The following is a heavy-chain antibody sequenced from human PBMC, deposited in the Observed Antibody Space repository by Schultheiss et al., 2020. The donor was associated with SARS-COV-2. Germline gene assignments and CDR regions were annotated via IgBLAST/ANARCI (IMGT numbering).Heavy chain of an antibody. V-gene: IGHV3-23*01. CDR2: ISGSGGST. CDR3: ATDYAGTTAFDY. CDR1: GFTFSSYE. Sequence: GGSLRLSCAASGFTFSSYEMNWVRQAPGKGLEWVSAISGSGGSTYYADSVKGRFTISRDNAKNTLYLQMNSLRAEDTAVYYCATDYAGTTAFDYWGQGTLVTVSS. J-gene: IGHJ4*02. D-gene: IGHD1-1*01.